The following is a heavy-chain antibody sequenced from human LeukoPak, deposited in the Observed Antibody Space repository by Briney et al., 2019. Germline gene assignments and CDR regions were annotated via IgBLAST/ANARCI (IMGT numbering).Heavy chain of an antibody. CDR3: TREADAFDI. Sequence: PGGSLRLSCVASGFTFRNYVMHWVRQAPGKGLEWVAGISQDESNKYYTESVKGRFTISRDNSKNALYLQMDTLTIEDTAVYYCTREADAFDIWGQGTMFTVSS. CDR2: ISQDESNK. J-gene: IGHJ3*02. CDR1: GFTFRNYV. V-gene: IGHV3-30*03.